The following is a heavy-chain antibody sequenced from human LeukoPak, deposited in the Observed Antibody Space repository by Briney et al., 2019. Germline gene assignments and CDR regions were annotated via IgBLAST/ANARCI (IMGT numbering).Heavy chain of an antibody. D-gene: IGHD7-27*01. V-gene: IGHV3-66*01. CDR1: GFTVSSDY. J-gene: IGHJ3*02. CDR2: IYSGGST. Sequence: GGSLRLSCAASGFTVSSDYMSWVRQAPGKGLEWVSFIYSGGSTYYADSVKGRFTISRDNSKNTLYLQMNSLRAEDTAVYFCARDLNWGAGALDIWGQGTMVTVSS. CDR3: ARDLNWGAGALDI.